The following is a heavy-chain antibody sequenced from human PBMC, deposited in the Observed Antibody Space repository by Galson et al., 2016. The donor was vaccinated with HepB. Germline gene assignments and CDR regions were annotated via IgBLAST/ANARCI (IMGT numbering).Heavy chain of an antibody. CDR1: GYSFNSYW. Sequence: QSGAEVKKPGESLRISCKVSGYSFNSYWIGWVRQMPGKGLEWMGIIYPGDSDTRYSPSFQGQVTISVDKSISTAYLQWSSLKASDTAIYYCARGAGLRNWFDPWGQGILVTASS. D-gene: IGHD2-21*02. CDR3: ARGAGLRNWFDP. V-gene: IGHV5-51*01. J-gene: IGHJ5*02. CDR2: IYPGDSDT.